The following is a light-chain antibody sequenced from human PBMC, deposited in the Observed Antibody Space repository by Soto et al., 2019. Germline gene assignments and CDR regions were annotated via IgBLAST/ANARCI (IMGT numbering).Light chain of an antibody. Sequence: EIPMTQSPSNLSASIGDRVTIXCRASQSLSSWIGWYQQSEGKAPKHLIYYASSLESGVPSRFSGSGSGKEFILTISSLQPDDFATYQCQQYNTYRTFGQGTKVDIK. CDR2: YAS. CDR3: QQYNTYRT. J-gene: IGKJ1*01. V-gene: IGKV1-5*01. CDR1: QSLSSW.